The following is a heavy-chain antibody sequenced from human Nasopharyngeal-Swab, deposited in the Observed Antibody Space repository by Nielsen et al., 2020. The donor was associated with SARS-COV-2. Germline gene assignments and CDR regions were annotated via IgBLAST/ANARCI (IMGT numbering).Heavy chain of an antibody. V-gene: IGHV3-64D*06. CDR2: ISSNGGST. CDR1: GFTFSSYA. Sequence: GASLKISCSASGFTFSSYAMHWVRQAPGKGLEYVSAISSNGGSTYYADSVKGRFTISRDNSKNTLYLQMSSLRAEDTAVYYCVNYYDSGTVHWGQGTLVTVSS. D-gene: IGHD3-22*01. J-gene: IGHJ4*02. CDR3: VNYYDSGTVH.